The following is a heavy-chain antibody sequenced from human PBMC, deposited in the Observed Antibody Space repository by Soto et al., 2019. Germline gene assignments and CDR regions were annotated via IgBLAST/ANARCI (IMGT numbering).Heavy chain of an antibody. Sequence: QVTVKESGPVLVKPTETLTLTCTVSGFSLSNAGLGVSWIRQPPGKALEWLAHIFSNDEKSYSTSLKSRLTISKDTSKSQVVLIMTNMDPVDTSIYYCASTYNTRWYWFDPWGQGTLVTVSS. J-gene: IGHJ5*02. CDR2: IFSNDEK. CDR3: ASTYNTRWYWFDP. D-gene: IGHD6-13*01. V-gene: IGHV2-26*04. CDR1: GFSLSNAGLG.